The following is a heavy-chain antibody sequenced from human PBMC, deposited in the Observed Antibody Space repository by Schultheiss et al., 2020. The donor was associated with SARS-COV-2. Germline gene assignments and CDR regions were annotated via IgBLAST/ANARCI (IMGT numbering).Heavy chain of an antibody. CDR1: GFTFSSYD. J-gene: IGHJ4*02. CDR3: SRSNKVAYFDY. V-gene: IGHV3-30*03. Sequence: GGSLRLSCAASGFTFSSYDMHWVRQATGKGLEWVAVISYDGSNKYFADSVKGRFTISRDDSKNTLYLQMNSLRAGDTALYYCSRSNKVAYFDYWGQGTRVTVSS. D-gene: IGHD4-11*01. CDR2: ISYDGSNK.